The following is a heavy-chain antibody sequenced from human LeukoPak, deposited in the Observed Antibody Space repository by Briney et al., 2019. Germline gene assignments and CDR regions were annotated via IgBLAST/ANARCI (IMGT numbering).Heavy chain of an antibody. Sequence: PGGSLRLSCAASGFTFSSYGMHWVRQAPGKGLEWVAVIWYDGSNKYYADSVKGRFTISRDNSKNTLYLQMNSLRAEDTAVYYCAKDYGGWSGLYFDYWGQGTLVTFSS. D-gene: IGHD6-19*01. CDR2: IWYDGSNK. V-gene: IGHV3-30*02. CDR1: GFTFSSYG. CDR3: AKDYGGWSGLYFDY. J-gene: IGHJ4*02.